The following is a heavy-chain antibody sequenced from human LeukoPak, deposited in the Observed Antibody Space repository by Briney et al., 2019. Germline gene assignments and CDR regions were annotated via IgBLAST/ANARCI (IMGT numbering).Heavy chain of an antibody. CDR2: IIPILGIA. J-gene: IGHJ5*02. D-gene: IGHD6-13*01. V-gene: IGHV1-69*04. CDR1: GGTFISYA. CDR3: ARGDKRVAAAIGWFDP. Sequence: SVKVSCKASGGTFISYAISWVRQAPGQGLEWMGRIIPILGIANYAQKFQGRVTITADTSTSTAYMELRSLRSDDTAVYYCARGDKRVAAAIGWFDPWGQGTLVTVSS.